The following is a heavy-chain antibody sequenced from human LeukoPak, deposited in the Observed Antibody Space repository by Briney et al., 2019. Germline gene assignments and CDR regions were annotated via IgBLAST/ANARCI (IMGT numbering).Heavy chain of an antibody. CDR2: ISWNSGSI. V-gene: IGHV3-9*01. CDR1: GFTFDDYA. J-gene: IGHJ5*02. CDR3: AKGTLGHHPHNWFDP. Sequence: GGSLRLSCAASGFTFDDYAMHWVRQAPGKGLEWVSGISWNSGSIGYADSVKGRFTISRGNAKNSLYLQMNSLRAEDTALYYCAKGTLGHHPHNWFDPWGQGTLVTVSS.